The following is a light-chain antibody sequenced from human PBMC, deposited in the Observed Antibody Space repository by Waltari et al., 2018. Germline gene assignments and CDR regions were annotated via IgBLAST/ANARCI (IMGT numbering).Light chain of an antibody. CDR2: GAS. Sequence: EIVLTQSPGTLSLSPGERATLSCRASQSVSSSFLAWYQQKPGQAPRLLIYGASSWATGIPDRFSGSGSGTDFTLTISRLEPEDFAVYYCQQYSTSPTWTFGQGTKVEIK. V-gene: IGKV3-20*01. J-gene: IGKJ1*01. CDR1: QSVSSSF. CDR3: QQYSTSPTWT.